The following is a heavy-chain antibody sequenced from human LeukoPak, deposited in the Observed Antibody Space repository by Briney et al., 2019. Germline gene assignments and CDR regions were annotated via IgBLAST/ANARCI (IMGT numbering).Heavy chain of an antibody. CDR3: ARGHFDSSGQSDY. CDR2: ISTSGTYI. CDR1: GFAFNNYY. V-gene: IGHV3-21*01. D-gene: IGHD3-22*01. J-gene: IGHJ4*02. Sequence: GGSLRLSCAASGFAFNNYYMNWVRQAPGKGLEWVSSISTSGTYIYYADSVKGRFTISRDNARNSLYLQMNSLRTEDTAVYYCARGHFDSSGQSDYWGQGTLVTVSS.